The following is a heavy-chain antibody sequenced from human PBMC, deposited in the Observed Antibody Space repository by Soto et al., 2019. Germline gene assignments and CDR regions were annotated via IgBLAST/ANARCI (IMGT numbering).Heavy chain of an antibody. D-gene: IGHD2-15*01. CDR3: ARTGEPSARIGRFDY. V-gene: IGHV3-21*01. Sequence: GGSMRLSCTASVFTFSSYSMNCVRQAPRKRLEWVSSISSSSSYIYYADSVKGRFNISRDNAKNSLYLQMNSLRAEDTAVYYCARTGEPSARIGRFDYWRQGSVVAGSS. CDR2: ISSSSSYI. J-gene: IGHJ4*02. CDR1: VFTFSSYS.